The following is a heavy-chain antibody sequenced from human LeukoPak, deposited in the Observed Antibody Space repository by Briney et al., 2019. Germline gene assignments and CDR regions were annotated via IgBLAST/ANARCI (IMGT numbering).Heavy chain of an antibody. CDR2: IYYSGTI. CDR3: ARTRTGTRGYFDY. Sequence: SEPLSLTCTVSGLSISCTYYWGWIRQPPGKGLEGIGSIYYSGTIYYTPSLQSRVTISVDTSKNPFSLKLSSVTATDTAVYYCARTRTGTRGYFDYWGQGTLVTVSS. CDR1: GLSISCTYY. J-gene: IGHJ4*02. D-gene: IGHD1-1*01. V-gene: IGHV4-38-2*02.